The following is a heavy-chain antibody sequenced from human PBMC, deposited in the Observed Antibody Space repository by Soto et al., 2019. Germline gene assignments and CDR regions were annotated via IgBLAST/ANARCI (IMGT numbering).Heavy chain of an antibody. CDR3: ARDRADYGSGNYYNRIDF. Sequence: QVQLVQSGAEVKKPGSSVKVSCKASGGIFSTYAISWLRQAPGQGLEWMGGIIPLFGTPNYAQRFQGRVTITADEATGTAYMELSRLRSKDTAVYYCARDRADYGSGNYYNRIDFWGQGTLVTVSS. J-gene: IGHJ4*02. CDR1: GGIFSTYA. V-gene: IGHV1-69*01. CDR2: IIPLFGTP. D-gene: IGHD3-10*01.